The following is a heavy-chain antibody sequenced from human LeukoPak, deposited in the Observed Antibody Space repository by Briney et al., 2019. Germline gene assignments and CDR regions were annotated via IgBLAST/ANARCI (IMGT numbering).Heavy chain of an antibody. CDR1: GFTFSSYE. CDR2: ISSSGSTI. Sequence: PGGSLRLSCAASGFTFSSYEMNWVRQAPGKGLEWVSYISSSGSTIYYADSVKGRFTISRDNAKNSLYLQMNSLRAEDTAVYYCARLVVAANYGMDVWGKGTTVTVPS. V-gene: IGHV3-48*03. CDR3: ARLVVAANYGMDV. J-gene: IGHJ6*04. D-gene: IGHD2-15*01.